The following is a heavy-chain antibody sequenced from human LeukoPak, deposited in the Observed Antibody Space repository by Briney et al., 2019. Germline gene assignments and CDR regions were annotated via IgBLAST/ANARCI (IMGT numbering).Heavy chain of an antibody. D-gene: IGHD6-19*01. CDR2: INHSGST. Sequence: SETLSLTCAVYGGSFSGYYWSWIRQPPGKGLEWIGEINHSGSTNYNPSLKSRVTISVDTSKNQFSLKLSSVTAADTAVYYCARGLGRRSGYSSGWYAPRFDPWGQGTLVTVSS. V-gene: IGHV4-34*01. CDR3: ARGLGRRSGYSSGWYAPRFDP. CDR1: GGSFSGYY. J-gene: IGHJ5*02.